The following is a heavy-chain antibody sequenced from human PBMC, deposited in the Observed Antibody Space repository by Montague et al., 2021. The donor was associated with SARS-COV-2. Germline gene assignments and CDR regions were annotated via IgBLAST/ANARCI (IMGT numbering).Heavy chain of an antibody. Sequence: SLRLSCAASGFTFSSYGMNWVRQAPGKGLEWVSAISTTGANTYYAGSVKGRFTISRDNSKNTLYLQLNSSRDEDTAVYYCAKEGVVVGADGFDYWGQGTMVIASS. D-gene: IGHD3-22*01. CDR1: GFTFSSYG. J-gene: IGHJ3*01. CDR3: AKEGVVVGADGFDY. V-gene: IGHV3-23*01. CDR2: ISTTGANT.